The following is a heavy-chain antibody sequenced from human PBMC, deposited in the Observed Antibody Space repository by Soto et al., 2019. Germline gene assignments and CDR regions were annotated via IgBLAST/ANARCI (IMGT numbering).Heavy chain of an antibody. J-gene: IGHJ4*02. V-gene: IGHV3-53*01. CDR3: VQTTGWPGFDF. CDR1: GFAVSSKY. D-gene: IGHD6-19*01. CDR2: IYGGGTT. Sequence: EVQLVESGGGLSQPGWSLRLSCAASGFAVSSKYMTWVRQAPGKGLEWVSVIYGGGTTYYADSVKGRFTISRDTSKNTLYLQMNSLRAEDTAVYYCVQTTGWPGFDFWGQGTLVTVSS.